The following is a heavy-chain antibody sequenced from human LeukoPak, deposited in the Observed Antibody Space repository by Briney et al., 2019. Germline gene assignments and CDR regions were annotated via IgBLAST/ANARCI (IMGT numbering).Heavy chain of an antibody. J-gene: IGHJ3*02. Sequence: SVKVSCKASGGTFSSYAISWVRQAPGQGLEWMGGIIPIFGTANYAQKFQGRVTITADESTSTAYKELSSLRSEDTAVYYCARDGGYYYDSSGPNGAGAFDIWGQGTMVTVSS. CDR3: ARDGGYYYDSSGPNGAGAFDI. CDR1: GGTFSSYA. D-gene: IGHD3-22*01. CDR2: IIPIFGTA. V-gene: IGHV1-69*13.